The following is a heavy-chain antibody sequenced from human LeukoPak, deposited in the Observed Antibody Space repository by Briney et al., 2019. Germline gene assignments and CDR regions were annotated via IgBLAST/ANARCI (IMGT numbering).Heavy chain of an antibody. Sequence: PGGSLRLSCAASGFTFSSYAMSWVRQAPGKGLEWVAAISGSGGSTYYADSVEGRFTISRDNSKNTLYLQMNSLRAEDTAVYYCAKEIYYDSSGNYFDYWGQGTLVTVSS. J-gene: IGHJ4*02. D-gene: IGHD3-22*01. CDR2: ISGSGGST. CDR3: AKEIYYDSSGNYFDY. V-gene: IGHV3-23*01. CDR1: GFTFSSYA.